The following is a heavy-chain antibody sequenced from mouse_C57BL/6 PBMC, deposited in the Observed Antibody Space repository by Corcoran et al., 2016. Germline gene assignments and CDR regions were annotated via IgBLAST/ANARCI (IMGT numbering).Heavy chain of an antibody. V-gene: IGHV9-3*01. Sequence: QIQLLQSGPELKKPGETVKISCKASGYTFTTYGMSWVKQAPGKGLKWVGWINTSSEVPTYADDFKGRFAFSLETSASTAYLQINSLKNEDTATYFCARDSNWYFDVWGTGTTVTVSS. CDR1: GYTFTTYG. CDR3: ARDSNWYFDV. CDR2: INTSSEVP. D-gene: IGHD2-5*01. J-gene: IGHJ1*03.